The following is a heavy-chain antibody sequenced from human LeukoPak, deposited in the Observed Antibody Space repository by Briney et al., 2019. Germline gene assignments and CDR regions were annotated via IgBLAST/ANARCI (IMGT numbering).Heavy chain of an antibody. J-gene: IGHJ3*02. Sequence: SQTLSLTCAISGDIVSSNSAAWNWIRQSPSRGLEWLGRTYYRSKWYNDYAVSVKSRITINPDTSKNQFSLQLNSVTPEDTAVYYCARELCPLGDNDFWSGYCPGAFDIWGQGTMVTVSS. V-gene: IGHV6-1*01. D-gene: IGHD3-3*01. CDR3: ARELCPLGDNDFWSGYCPGAFDI. CDR2: TYYRSKWYN. CDR1: GDIVSSNSAA.